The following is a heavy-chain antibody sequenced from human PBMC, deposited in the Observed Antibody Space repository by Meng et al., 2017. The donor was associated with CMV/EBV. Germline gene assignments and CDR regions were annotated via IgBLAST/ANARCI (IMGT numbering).Heavy chain of an antibody. D-gene: IGHD1-26*01. J-gene: IGHJ4*02. Sequence: ASVKVSCKASGYTFTGYYMHWVRQAPGQGLEWMGWMNPNSGNTGYAQKFQGRVTITRNTSISTAYMELSSLRSEDTDVYYCARVVPLVGASYGSDYWGQGTLVTVSS. CDR3: ARVVPLVGASYGSDY. CDR2: MNPNSGNT. V-gene: IGHV1-8*03. CDR1: GYTFTGYY.